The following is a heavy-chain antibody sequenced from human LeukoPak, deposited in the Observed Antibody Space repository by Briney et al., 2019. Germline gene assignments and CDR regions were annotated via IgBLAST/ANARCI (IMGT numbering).Heavy chain of an antibody. CDR1: GGTFSSYA. D-gene: IGHD2-21*02. CDR2: IIPIFGTA. V-gene: IGHV1-69*06. CDR3: ERDGGGDWDY. J-gene: IGHJ4*02. Sequence: ASVKVSCKASGGTFSSYAISWVRQAPGQGLEWMGGIIPIFGTANYAQKFQGRLTISADKSTSTAYMELSSLRSEDTAVYYCERDGGGDWDYWGQGTLVTVSS.